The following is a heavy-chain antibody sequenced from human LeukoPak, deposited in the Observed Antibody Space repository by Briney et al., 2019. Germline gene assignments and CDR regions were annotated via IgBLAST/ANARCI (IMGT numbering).Heavy chain of an antibody. CDR3: ARVGEYYYDSSGYYSFDY. Sequence: ALVKVSCKASGYTFTSYAMSWVRQAPGQGLEWMGWINTNTGNPTYAQGFTGRFVFSFDTSFSTAYLQISRLKAEDTAMYYCARVGEYYYDSSGYYSFDYWGQGTLVTVSS. CDR1: GYTFTSYA. D-gene: IGHD3-22*01. J-gene: IGHJ4*02. V-gene: IGHV7-4-1*02. CDR2: INTNTGNP.